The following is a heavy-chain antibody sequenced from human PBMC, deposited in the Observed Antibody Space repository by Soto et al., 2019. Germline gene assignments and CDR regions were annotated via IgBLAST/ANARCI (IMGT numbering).Heavy chain of an antibody. Sequence: SETLSLTCTVSGGSISSSSYYWGWIRQPPGKGLEWIGSIYYSGSTYYNPSLKSRVTISVDTSKNQFSLKLSSVTAADTAVYYCARHPPGLPFDYWGQGTLVTVSS. J-gene: IGHJ4*02. CDR2: IYYSGST. CDR1: GGSISSSSYY. V-gene: IGHV4-39*01. CDR3: ARHPPGLPFDY.